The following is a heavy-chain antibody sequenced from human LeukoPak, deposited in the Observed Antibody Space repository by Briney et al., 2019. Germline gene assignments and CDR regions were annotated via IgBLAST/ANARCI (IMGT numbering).Heavy chain of an antibody. CDR3: AKRDGGRGNAFDI. CDR1: GFTFSSYA. D-gene: IGHD3-16*01. CDR2: ISGSGGST. Sequence: GGSLRLSCATSGFTFSSYAMSRVRQAPGKGLEWVSAISGSGGSTYYADSVKGRFTISRDNSKNTLYLQMNSLRAEDTAVYYCAKRDGGRGNAFDIWGQGTMVTVSS. J-gene: IGHJ3*02. V-gene: IGHV3-23*01.